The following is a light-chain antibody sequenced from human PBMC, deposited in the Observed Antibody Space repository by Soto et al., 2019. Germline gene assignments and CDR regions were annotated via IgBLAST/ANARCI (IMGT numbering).Light chain of an antibody. CDR3: AAWDYSLNALV. V-gene: IGLV1-44*01. CDR2: SDT. Sequence: QSVLSQEPSVSGTPGQRVAMACSGGNSNIGKNSVNWYRQVPGTAPQLLIYSDTLRSFGIPDRFSASKSDTSASLAIGGLQSDDEALYFCAAWDYSLNALVFGGGTQLTVL. CDR1: NSNIGKNS. J-gene: IGLJ7*01.